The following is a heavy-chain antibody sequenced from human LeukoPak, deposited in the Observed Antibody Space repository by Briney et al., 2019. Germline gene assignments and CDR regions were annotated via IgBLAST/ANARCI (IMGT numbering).Heavy chain of an antibody. J-gene: IGHJ4*02. Sequence: PGGSLRLSCAASGFTFSSYGMHWVRQAPGKGLEWVAVISYDGSNKYYADSVKGRFTISRDNSKNTLYLQMNSLRAEDTAVYYCAWIFGVVIPVDYWGQGTLVTVSS. CDR2: ISYDGSNK. CDR3: AWIFGVVIPVDY. D-gene: IGHD3-3*01. V-gene: IGHV3-30*03. CDR1: GFTFSSYG.